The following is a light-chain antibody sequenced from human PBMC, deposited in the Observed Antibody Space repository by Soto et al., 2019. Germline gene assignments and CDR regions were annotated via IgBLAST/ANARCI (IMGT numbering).Light chain of an antibody. CDR1: QSVNNN. CDR2: GAS. J-gene: IGKJ4*01. CDR3: QQYNNWPLT. Sequence: EIVMTQSPATLSVSPGERATLSCRASQSVNNNLAWYQQKPGQAPRLLIYGASARATGIPARFSGSGSGTEVTLTIGSLQSEDFAVYYCQQYNNWPLTFGGGTKVEIK. V-gene: IGKV3-15*01.